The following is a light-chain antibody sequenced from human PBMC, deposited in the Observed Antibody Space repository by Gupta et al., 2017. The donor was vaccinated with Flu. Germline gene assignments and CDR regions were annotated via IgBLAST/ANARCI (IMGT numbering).Light chain of an antibody. V-gene: IGLV2-14*01. J-gene: IGLJ1*01. CDR3: NSYTSTSTPLV. CDR2: EVS. Sequence: QSALTPPASVSGSPGQSITISCTGTTSDVGVYNYVSWYQQHPGTAPKLMIYEVSNRPSGVSNRFSGSKSGNTASLTISGLQAEDEGDYYCNSYTSTSTPLVFGTGTKVIV. CDR1: TSDVGVYNY.